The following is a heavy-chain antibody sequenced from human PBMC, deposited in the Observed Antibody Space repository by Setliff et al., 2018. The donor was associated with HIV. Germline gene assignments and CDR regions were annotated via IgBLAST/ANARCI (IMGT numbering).Heavy chain of an antibody. CDR2: IYYSGTT. CDR3: ARVGVRKWNDDGIDF. J-gene: IGHJ4*02. Sequence: PSETLSLTCSVSGGSISSHYWSWIRQPPGKGLEWIAYIYYSGTTSYNPSLKSRVTISVDTSKNQFSLQLTSVTAADTGVYHCARVGVRKWNDDGIDFWGQGALVTVSS. D-gene: IGHD1-1*01. CDR1: GGSISSHY. V-gene: IGHV4-59*08.